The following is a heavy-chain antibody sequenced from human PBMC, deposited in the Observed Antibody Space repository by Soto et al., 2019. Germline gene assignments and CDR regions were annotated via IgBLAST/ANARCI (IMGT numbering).Heavy chain of an antibody. V-gene: IGHV3-74*01. D-gene: IGHD2-15*01. J-gene: IGHJ4*02. CDR1: GFTFSSYW. CDR3: VRTSLVVAAATREDY. CDR2: INSDGSST. Sequence: EVQLVESGGGLVQPGGSLRLSCAASGFTFSSYWMHWVRQAPGKGLVWVSRINSDGSSTSYADSVKCRFTISRYNAKNTLYLQMNRLRAEDTAVYYCVRTSLVVAAATREDYWGQGTLVTVSS.